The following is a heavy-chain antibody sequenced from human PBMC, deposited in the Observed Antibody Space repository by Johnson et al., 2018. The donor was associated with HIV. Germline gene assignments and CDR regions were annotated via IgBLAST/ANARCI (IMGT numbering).Heavy chain of an antibody. CDR2: VYSDGNT. Sequence: MQLVESGGGMVQPGGSLRLSCAASGLTVSTNYMSWVRQAPGRGLEWVSVVYSDGNTYYADSVKGRFTISRDNAKNSLYLQLNSLRAEDTSLYYCAKTTRGNWGSCFDIWGQGTMVTVSS. D-gene: IGHD7-27*01. V-gene: IGHV3-66*01. J-gene: IGHJ3*02. CDR3: AKTTRGNWGSCFDI. CDR1: GLTVSTNY.